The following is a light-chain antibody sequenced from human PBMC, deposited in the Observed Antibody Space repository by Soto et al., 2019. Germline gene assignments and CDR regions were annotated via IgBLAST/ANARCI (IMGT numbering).Light chain of an antibody. CDR1: QSVSSY. V-gene: IGKV3-11*01. J-gene: IGKJ2*01. CDR2: DAS. CDR3: QQRTNWPL. Sequence: EIVLTQSPATLSLSPGERATLSCRASQSVSSYLAWYQQKPGQAPRLLIYDASNRATGIPGRFSGSGSGTDFPLPISRLEPEDFAVYYCQQRTNWPLFVQGTKLQIK.